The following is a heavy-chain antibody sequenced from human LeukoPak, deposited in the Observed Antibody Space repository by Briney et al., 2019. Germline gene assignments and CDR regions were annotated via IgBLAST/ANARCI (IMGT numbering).Heavy chain of an antibody. CDR1: ENTFTNFY. Sequence: ASVKVSCKASENTFTNFYMHWVRQAPGQGLEWLGIINPNGDRTNYAQTFQGRVTMTRDTSTTTVYMELSSLRSEDTAVYYCARDMSTRVTPISYAFDVWGQGTMVTVSS. J-gene: IGHJ3*01. CDR3: ARDMSTRVTPISYAFDV. V-gene: IGHV1-46*01. D-gene: IGHD4-23*01. CDR2: INPNGDRT.